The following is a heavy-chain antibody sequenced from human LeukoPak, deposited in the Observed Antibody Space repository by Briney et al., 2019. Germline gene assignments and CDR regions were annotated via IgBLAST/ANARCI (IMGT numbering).Heavy chain of an antibody. CDR3: ARDGEGGYPVDY. V-gene: IGHV3-74*01. D-gene: IGHD3-10*01. Sequence: PGGSLRLSCAASGFTFSRYWMHWVRQAPGKGLVWVSRIDSDGSSTTYADSVKGRFTISRDDVKNTLYLQMNSLRAEDTAVYYCARDGEGGYPVDYWGQGTLVTVSS. CDR1: GFTFSRYW. CDR2: IDSDGSST. J-gene: IGHJ4*02.